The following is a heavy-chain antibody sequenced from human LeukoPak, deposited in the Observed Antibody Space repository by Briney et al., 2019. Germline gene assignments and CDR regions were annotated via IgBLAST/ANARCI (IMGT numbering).Heavy chain of an antibody. D-gene: IGHD4-17*01. CDR2: ISYDGSNK. J-gene: IGHJ4*02. V-gene: IGHV3-30*04. CDR1: RFTFSSYA. Sequence: GGSLRLSCAAPRFTFSSYAMHWVRQAPGKGLEWVAVISYDGSNKYYADSVKGRFTISRDNSKNTLYLQMNSLRAEDTAVYYCARDRYGDYGDFDYRGQGTLVTVSS. CDR3: ARDRYGDYGDFDY.